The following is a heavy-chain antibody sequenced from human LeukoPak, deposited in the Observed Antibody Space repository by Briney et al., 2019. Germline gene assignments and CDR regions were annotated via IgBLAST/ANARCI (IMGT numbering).Heavy chain of an antibody. Sequence: GGSLTLSCAASGFTFSSYAMSWVRQAPGMGLEWVSGVSGSGDSTYYADSVKGRFTISRDKSKNTLYLQMNSLRAEDTAVYYCAKDGSSNLYGWFDPWGQGTLVTVSS. CDR2: VSGSGDST. D-gene: IGHD6-13*01. J-gene: IGHJ5*02. V-gene: IGHV3-23*01. CDR1: GFTFSSYA. CDR3: AKDGSSNLYGWFDP.